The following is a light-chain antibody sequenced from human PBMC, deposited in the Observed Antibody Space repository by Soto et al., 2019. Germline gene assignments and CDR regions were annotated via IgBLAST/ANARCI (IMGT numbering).Light chain of an antibody. CDR3: QQYGTFPLT. Sequence: EIVLKQSPGTLSLSPGERATLSCRASQSVSSRYLVWYRQKSGQAPRLLIYGASSRATAIPDRFSGSGSGTDFTLTISGLEPEDFAVYYCQQYGTFPLTFGGGTKVEIK. CDR2: GAS. J-gene: IGKJ4*01. CDR1: QSVSSRY. V-gene: IGKV3-20*01.